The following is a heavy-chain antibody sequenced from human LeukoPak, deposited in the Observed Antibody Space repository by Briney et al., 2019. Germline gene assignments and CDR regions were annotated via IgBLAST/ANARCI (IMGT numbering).Heavy chain of an antibody. D-gene: IGHD3-16*01. CDR2: ISNSGSP. CDR3: ARGGAGPLRD. CDR1: SASVSSYY. J-gene: IGHJ4*02. Sequence: SETLSLTCTVSSASVSSYYWSWVRQPPGGGLEWIGYISNSGSPSYNPSFKSRVTFSADTSKNHLSLKLNSVTPAGTAVYFCARGGAGPLRDWGQGTLVTVSS. V-gene: IGHV4-59*02.